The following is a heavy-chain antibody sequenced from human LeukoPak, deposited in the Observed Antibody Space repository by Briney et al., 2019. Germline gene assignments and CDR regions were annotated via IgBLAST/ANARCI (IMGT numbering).Heavy chain of an antibody. CDR1: GGSISNSY. J-gene: IGHJ2*01. V-gene: IGHV4-4*07. CDR3: ARGVKIEYSSSSRNWYLDL. CDR2: IYASGNT. Sequence: KPSETLSLTCTVSGGSISNSYWSWIRQPAGKGLEWIGRIYASGNTNYNPSLKSRVAMSVDTSKNQFSLKLNSVTAADTAVYYCARGVKIEYSSSSRNWYLDLWGRGTLVTVSS. D-gene: IGHD6-6*01.